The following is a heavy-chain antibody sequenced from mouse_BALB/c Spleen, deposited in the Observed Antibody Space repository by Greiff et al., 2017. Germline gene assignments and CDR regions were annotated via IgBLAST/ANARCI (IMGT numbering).Heavy chain of an antibody. D-gene: IGHD2-10*01. CDR3: AISYYGNSYAMDY. CDR2: IDPANGNT. J-gene: IGHJ4*01. V-gene: IGHV14-3*02. CDR1: GFNIKDTY. Sequence: VQLQQSGAELVKPGASVKLSCTASGFNIKDTYMHWVKQRPEQGLEWIGRIDPANGNTKYDPKFQGKATITADTSSNTAYLQLSSLTSEDTAVYYCAISYYGNSYAMDYWGQGTSVTVSS.